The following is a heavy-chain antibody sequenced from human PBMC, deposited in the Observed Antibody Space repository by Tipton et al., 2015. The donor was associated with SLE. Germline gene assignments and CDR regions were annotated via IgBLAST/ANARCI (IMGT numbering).Heavy chain of an antibody. CDR2: ISSNGDKT. Sequence: SLRLSCAASGFTFRSYAMHWVRQAPGKGLEYVSSISSNGDKTYYEISVKGRFTISRDNSKNTLYLQMNSLRAEDTAVYYCASMLTGYYGMDVWGQGTTVTVSS. J-gene: IGHJ6*02. CDR1: GFTFRSYA. CDR3: ASMLTGYYGMDV. D-gene: IGHD3-9*01. V-gene: IGHV3-64*01.